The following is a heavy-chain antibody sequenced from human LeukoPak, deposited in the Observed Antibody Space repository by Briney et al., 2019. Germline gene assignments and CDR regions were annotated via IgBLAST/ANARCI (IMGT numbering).Heavy chain of an antibody. CDR3: ARDPFTMVRGVMLDY. D-gene: IGHD3-10*01. CDR2: IWYDGSNK. J-gene: IGHJ4*02. V-gene: IGHV3-33*01. Sequence: GGSLRLSCAASGFTLSSYGVHWARQAPGKGLEWVAVIWYDGSNKYYADSVKGRFTISRDNSKNTLYLQMNSLRAEDTAVYYCARDPFTMVRGVMLDYWGQGTLVTVSS. CDR1: GFTLSSYG.